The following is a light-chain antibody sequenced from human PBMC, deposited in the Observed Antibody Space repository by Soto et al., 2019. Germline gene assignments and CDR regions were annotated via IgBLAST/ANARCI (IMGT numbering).Light chain of an antibody. CDR1: YSDVGAFNF. CDR3: NSYTTSRNHV. Sequence: SQPASVCGSPGHAIAISCTGTYSDVGAFNFVTWYQQHPGKAPKLIICNVSERPSGVSNRFSGSKSGNTASLTIAGLQAEEEADYYCNSYTTSRNHVFGTGTKVTVL. V-gene: IGLV2-14*01. J-gene: IGLJ1*01. CDR2: NVS.